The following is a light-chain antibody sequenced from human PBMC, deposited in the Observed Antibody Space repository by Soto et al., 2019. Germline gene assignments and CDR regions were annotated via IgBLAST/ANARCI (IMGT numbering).Light chain of an antibody. CDR2: GNT. V-gene: IGLV1-40*01. CDR3: QSYDTRLNALYV. J-gene: IGLJ1*01. CDR1: SSNIGAGYD. Sequence: QSVLTQPPSVSGAPGQRVTISCTGTSSNIGAGYDVHWYQQLPGTAPKLLIYGNTDRPSGVPDRFSGSKSGTSASLAITGLQAEDEADYYCQSYDTRLNALYVFGTGTKLTVL.